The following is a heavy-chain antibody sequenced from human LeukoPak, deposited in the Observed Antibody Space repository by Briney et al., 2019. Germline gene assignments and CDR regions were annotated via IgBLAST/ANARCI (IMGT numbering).Heavy chain of an antibody. CDR2: INHSGST. D-gene: IGHD3-22*01. Sequence: SETLSLTCAVYGGSFSGYYWSWIRQPPGKGLEWIGEINHSGSTNYNPSLKSRVTISVDTSKNQFSLKLSSVTAADTAVYYCARAPHYYDSSGKVWYFQHWGQGTLVTVSS. J-gene: IGHJ1*01. CDR3: ARAPHYYDSSGKVWYFQH. CDR1: GGSFSGYY. V-gene: IGHV4-34*01.